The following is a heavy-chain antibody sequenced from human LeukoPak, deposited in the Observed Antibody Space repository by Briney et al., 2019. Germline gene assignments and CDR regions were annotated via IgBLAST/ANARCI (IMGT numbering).Heavy chain of an antibody. CDR2: ISAYNGNT. V-gene: IGHV1-18*04. Sequence: ASVKVSCKASGYTFTSYGISWVRQAPVQGLEWMGWISAYNGNTNYAQKLQGRVTMTTDTSTSTAYMELRSLRSDDTAVYYCARDRRGPMVRGVISGMDVWGKGTTVTVSS. CDR3: ARDRRGPMVRGVISGMDV. J-gene: IGHJ6*04. CDR1: GYTFTSYG. D-gene: IGHD3-10*01.